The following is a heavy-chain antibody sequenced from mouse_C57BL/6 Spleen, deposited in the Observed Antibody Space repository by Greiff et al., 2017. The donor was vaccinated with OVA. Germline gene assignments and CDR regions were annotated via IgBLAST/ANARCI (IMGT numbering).Heavy chain of an antibody. CDR2: INPGSGGT. CDR3: ARGGDYDVPMDY. J-gene: IGHJ4*01. CDR1: GYAFTNYL. Sequence: QVQLQQSGAELVRPGTSVKVSCKASGYAFTNYLIEWVKQRPGQGLEWIGVINPGSGGTNYNEKFKGKATLTADKSSSTAYMQLSSLTSEDSAVYFCARGGDYDVPMDYWGQGTSVTVSS. D-gene: IGHD2-4*01. V-gene: IGHV1-54*01.